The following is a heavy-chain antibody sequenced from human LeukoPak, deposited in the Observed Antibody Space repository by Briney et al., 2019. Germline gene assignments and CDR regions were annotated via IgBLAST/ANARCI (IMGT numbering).Heavy chain of an antibody. V-gene: IGHV3-48*04. D-gene: IGHD2-15*01. CDR2: ISSSSSTI. CDR3: ARDSNVVVVAATQLIYYYYGMDV. J-gene: IGHJ6*02. CDR1: GFTFSSYS. Sequence: GGSLRLSCAASGFTFSSYSMNWVRQAPGKGLEWVSYISSSSSTIYYADSVKGRFTISRDNAKNSLYLQMNSLRAEDTAVYYCARDSNVVVVAATQLIYYYYGMDVWGQGTTVTVSS.